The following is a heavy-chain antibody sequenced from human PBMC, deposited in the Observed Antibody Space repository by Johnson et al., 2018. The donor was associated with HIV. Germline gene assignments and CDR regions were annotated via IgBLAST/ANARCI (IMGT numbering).Heavy chain of an antibody. CDR2: IKSTWSRT. Sequence: EVQLVDSGGGLVQPGGSLKLSCAASGFTFSDHWMYCVRQTPGKGLVWVSRIKSTWSRTNYADSVKGRFTISRDNAKNTLYLQMHSLRAEDTAVYYCVRGLDIWGQVTEVTVSS. CDR3: VRGLDI. CDR1: GFTFSDHW. V-gene: IGHV3-74*02. J-gene: IGHJ3*02.